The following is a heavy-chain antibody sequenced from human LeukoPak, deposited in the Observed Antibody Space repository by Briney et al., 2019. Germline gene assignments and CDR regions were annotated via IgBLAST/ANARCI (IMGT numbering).Heavy chain of an antibody. CDR1: GFTFSSYA. D-gene: IGHD6-6*01. CDR2: ISGSGGST. CDR3: AKDIAARPRYYYGMDV. V-gene: IGHV3-23*01. J-gene: IGHJ6*02. Sequence: GGSLRLSCTASGFTFSSYAMSWVRQAPGKGLEWVSAISGSGGSTYYADSVKGRFTISRDNSKNTLYLQMNSLRAEDTAVYYCAKDIAARPRYYYGMDVWGQGTTVTVSS.